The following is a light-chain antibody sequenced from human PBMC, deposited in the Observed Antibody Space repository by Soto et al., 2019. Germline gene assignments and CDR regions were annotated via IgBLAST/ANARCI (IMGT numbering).Light chain of an antibody. CDR3: QQYDDLPIT. CDR1: QNIGTS. Sequence: DIQMTQSPSSLSASVVDRVTITCRASQNIGTSLNWYQQKPGKAPKLLIYDASNLQTGVPSRFSGRGSGTDFTFTISSLQPDDSGTYYCQQYDDLPITFGQGTRLEIK. J-gene: IGKJ5*01. V-gene: IGKV1-33*01. CDR2: DAS.